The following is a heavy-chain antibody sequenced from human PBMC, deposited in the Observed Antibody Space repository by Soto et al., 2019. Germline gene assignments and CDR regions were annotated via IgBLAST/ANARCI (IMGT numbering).Heavy chain of an antibody. CDR1: GYTFTSYG. CDR2: ISAYNGNT. D-gene: IGHD3-3*01. CDR3: ARTIEGVFGVFITIDAFDI. V-gene: IGHV1-18*04. Sequence: QVQLVQSGAEVKKPGASVKVSCKASGYTFTSYGISWVRQAPGQGLEWMGWISAYNGNTNYAHKLQGRVTMTTDTSTSTAYMALRSLRSDDTAVYYSARTIEGVFGVFITIDAFDIWGQGTMVTVSS. J-gene: IGHJ3*02.